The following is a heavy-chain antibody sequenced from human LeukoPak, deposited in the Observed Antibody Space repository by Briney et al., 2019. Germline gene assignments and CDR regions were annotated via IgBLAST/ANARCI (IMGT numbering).Heavy chain of an antibody. CDR1: GGSISSNDYY. J-gene: IGHJ4*02. D-gene: IGHD5-18*01. CDR3: VGASSAYTYVIPPLGDY. Sequence: PSETLSLTCTVSGGSISSNDYYWGWIRQPPGKGLEWIGSIYYGESAYYSPSLKSRVTISEDTSKNQFSLNLNSVTASDTAVYYCVGASSAYTYVIPPLGDYWGQGALVIVSS. V-gene: IGHV4-39*07. CDR2: IYYGESA.